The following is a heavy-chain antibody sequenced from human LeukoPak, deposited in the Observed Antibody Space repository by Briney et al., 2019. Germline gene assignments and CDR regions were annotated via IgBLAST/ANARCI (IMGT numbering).Heavy chain of an antibody. CDR2: MYYSGIT. J-gene: IGHJ4*02. CDR3: ARQRGYSTDY. D-gene: IGHD6-13*01. CDR1: RVSINSPHYY. V-gene: IGHV4-39*01. Sequence: PSETLSLTCTVSRVSINSPHYYWGWVRQPPGKGLEWIGTMYYSGITYYNPSLRSRVTLSIDTSKNQVSMTLKSVTAADTAVYYCARQRGYSTDYWGQGTLVTVSS.